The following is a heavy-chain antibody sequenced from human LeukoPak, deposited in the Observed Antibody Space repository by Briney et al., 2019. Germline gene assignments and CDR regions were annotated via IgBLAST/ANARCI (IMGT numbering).Heavy chain of an antibody. Sequence: GGSLRLSCAASGFTFNTYAISWVRQAPGKGLEWVSAISGSGGGTYYADSVEGRFTISRDNSKNTLYLQMNSLRAEDTAVYYCARDKEGGRYFDWSAGGFDIWGQGTMVTVSS. J-gene: IGHJ3*02. V-gene: IGHV3-23*01. CDR1: GFTFNTYA. CDR3: ARDKEGGRYFDWSAGGFDI. CDR2: ISGSGGGT. D-gene: IGHD3-9*01.